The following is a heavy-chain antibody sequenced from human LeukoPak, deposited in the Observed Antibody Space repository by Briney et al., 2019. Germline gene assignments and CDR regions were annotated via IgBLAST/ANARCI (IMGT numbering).Heavy chain of an antibody. CDR2: IYGGGST. CDR3: AHRDFWSGYLDY. Sequence: GGSLRLSCAASGFTVSSNFMAWVRQAPGKGLEWVSVIYGGGSTFYADSVKGRSTISRDNSQNTMYLQMNSLRAEDTAVYYCAHRDFWSGYLDYWGQGTLVTVSS. CDR1: GFTVSSNF. J-gene: IGHJ4*02. V-gene: IGHV3-66*02. D-gene: IGHD3-3*01.